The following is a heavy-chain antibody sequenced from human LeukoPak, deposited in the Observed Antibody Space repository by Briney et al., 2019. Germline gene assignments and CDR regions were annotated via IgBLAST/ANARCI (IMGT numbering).Heavy chain of an antibody. CDR2: ITHEGRI. J-gene: IGHJ4*01. Sequence: PSETLSLTCGVNGGSFSGHYWSWIRQTPGKGLEWIGEITHEGRINYNSSLNNRVTISVDTSTHHFSLKLSSVTAADTAVYYCARELPSDYWGQGTLVTVSS. CDR3: ARELPSDY. CDR1: GGSFSGHY. D-gene: IGHD5-24*01. V-gene: IGHV4-34*01.